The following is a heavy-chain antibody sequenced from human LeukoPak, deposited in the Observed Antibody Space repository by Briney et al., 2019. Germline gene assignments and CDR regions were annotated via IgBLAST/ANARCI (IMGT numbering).Heavy chain of an antibody. D-gene: IGHD3-22*01. J-gene: IGHJ3*02. CDR1: GGTFSSYA. CDR2: IIPILGIA. CDR3: ALSLRARDAFDI. V-gene: IGHV1-69*04. Sequence: SVKVSCKASGGTFSSYAISWVRQAPGQGLEWMGRIIPILGIANYAQKFQGRVTITADKSTSTAYMELSSLRSEDTAVYYCALSLRARDAFDIWGQGTMVTVSS.